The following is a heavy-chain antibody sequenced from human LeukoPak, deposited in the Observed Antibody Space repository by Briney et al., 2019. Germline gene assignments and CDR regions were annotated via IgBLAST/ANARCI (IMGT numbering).Heavy chain of an antibody. CDR3: ARHWDGNSDYYYYMDV. D-gene: IGHD4-23*01. CDR1: GGSFSGYY. V-gene: IGHV4-34*01. CDR2: INHSGST. Sequence: SETLSLTCAVYGGSFSGYYWSWIRQPPGKGLEWIGEINHSGSTNYNPSLKSRVTISVDTSKNQFSLKLSSVTAADTAVYYCARHWDGNSDYYYYMDVWGKGTTVTISS. J-gene: IGHJ6*03.